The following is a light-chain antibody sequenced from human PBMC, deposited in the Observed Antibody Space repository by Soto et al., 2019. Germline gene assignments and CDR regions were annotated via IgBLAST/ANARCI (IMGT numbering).Light chain of an antibody. Sequence: EIVLTQSPDTLSLSPGERATLSCRASQSVSNNLAWYQQRPGQAPRLLIYGASTRATGVPARFSGSGPGTDFTLTISSLQSEDFAVYYCQQYNIWPPWTFGQGTKVDIK. J-gene: IGKJ1*01. CDR2: GAS. V-gene: IGKV3-15*01. CDR1: QSVSNN. CDR3: QQYNIWPPWT.